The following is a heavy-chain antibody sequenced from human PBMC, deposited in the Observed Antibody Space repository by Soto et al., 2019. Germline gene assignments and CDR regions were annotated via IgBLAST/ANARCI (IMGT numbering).Heavy chain of an antibody. Sequence: ASVKVSCKASGGTFSSYAISWVRQAPGQGLEWMGGIIPIFGTANYAQKFQGRVTITADESTSTAYMELSSLRSEDTAVYYCARDRSNYGSGSYYKVNYGMDVWGQGTTVTV. CDR1: GGTFSSYA. J-gene: IGHJ6*02. D-gene: IGHD3-10*01. CDR3: ARDRSNYGSGSYYKVNYGMDV. V-gene: IGHV1-69*13. CDR2: IIPIFGTA.